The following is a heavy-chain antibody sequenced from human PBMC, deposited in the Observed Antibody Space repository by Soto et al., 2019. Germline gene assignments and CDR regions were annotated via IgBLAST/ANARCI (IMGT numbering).Heavy chain of an antibody. J-gene: IGHJ6*02. CDR2: IYHSGTT. CDR1: GGSVSRGGYS. V-gene: IGHV4-30-2*01. Sequence: PSETLSLTCAVSGGSVSRGGYSWNWVRQPPGKALEWIGHIYHSGTTDYNPSLKSRVTISIDRSKNQFTLYLNSVTAADSAMYYCASKRNYFYGLDVWGQGTTVTVS. CDR3: ASKRNYFYGLDV.